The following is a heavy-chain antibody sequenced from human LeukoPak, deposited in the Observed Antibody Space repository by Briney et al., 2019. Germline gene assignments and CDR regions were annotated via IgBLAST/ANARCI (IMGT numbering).Heavy chain of an antibody. CDR1: GYTFTGYY. CDR2: INPNSGGT. J-gene: IGHJ4*02. Sequence: ASVKVSCKASGYTFTGYYMHWVRQAPGQGLEWMGWINPNSGGTNYAQKFQGRVTMTRDTSISTAYMELSRLRSDDTAVYYCARGRAHYYDSSGYNSWRYWGQGTLVTVSS. V-gene: IGHV1-2*02. CDR3: ARGRAHYYDSSGYNSWRY. D-gene: IGHD3-22*01.